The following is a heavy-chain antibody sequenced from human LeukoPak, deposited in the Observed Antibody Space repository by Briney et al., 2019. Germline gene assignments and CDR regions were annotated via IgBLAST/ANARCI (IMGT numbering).Heavy chain of an antibody. CDR1: GGSISSYY. J-gene: IGHJ4*02. D-gene: IGHD6-19*01. CDR2: IYFSGST. V-gene: IGHV4-4*07. CDR3: ARSGYSSGPDY. Sequence: SETLSLTCTVSGGSISSYYWSWIRQPAGRGLEWIGRIYFSGSTNYNPSLKSRVTMSVDTSKNQFSLKLSSVTAADTAVYYCARSGYSSGPDYWDQGTLVTVSS.